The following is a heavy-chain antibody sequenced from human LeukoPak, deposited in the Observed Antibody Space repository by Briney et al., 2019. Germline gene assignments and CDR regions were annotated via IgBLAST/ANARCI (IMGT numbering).Heavy chain of an antibody. CDR1: GFTVSSNY. CDR2: IYSGGST. CDR3: ATYRQVLLPFES. Sequence: GGSLRLSCAASGFTVSSNYMSWVRQAPGKGLEWVSVIYSGGSTYYADSVKGRFTISRDNSKSTLSLQMNSLRAEDTAIYYCATYRQVLLPFESWGQGTLVTVSS. J-gene: IGHJ4*02. V-gene: IGHV3-53*01. D-gene: IGHD2-8*02.